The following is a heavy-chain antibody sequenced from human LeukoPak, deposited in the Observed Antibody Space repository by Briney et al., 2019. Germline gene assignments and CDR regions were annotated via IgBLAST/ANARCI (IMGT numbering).Heavy chain of an antibody. J-gene: IGHJ4*02. CDR3: AKDLDYYGSGSSDY. Sequence: GGSLRLSCAASGFTFSSYAMSWVRQAPGKGLEWVSAISGSGGSTYYADSVKGRFTISRDNSKNTLYLQMNSLRAEGTAVYYCAKDLDYYGSGSSDYWGQGTLVTVSS. CDR2: ISGSGGST. CDR1: GFTFSSYA. D-gene: IGHD3-10*01. V-gene: IGHV3-23*01.